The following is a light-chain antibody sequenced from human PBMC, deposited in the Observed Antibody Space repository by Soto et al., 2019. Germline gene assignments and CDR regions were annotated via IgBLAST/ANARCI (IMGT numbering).Light chain of an antibody. J-gene: IGKJ5*01. Sequence: DVVMTQSPLSLPVTLGQPASISCRSNQSLVHSDGIAYFSWFKKRPGRSPRRLIYKVSNRDSGVPARLSGSGSGTDFALKISRVEAEEVGVYYGMQGTHWPITFGQGTRLEIK. V-gene: IGKV2-30*02. CDR1: QSLVHSDGIAY. CDR3: MQGTHWPIT. CDR2: KVS.